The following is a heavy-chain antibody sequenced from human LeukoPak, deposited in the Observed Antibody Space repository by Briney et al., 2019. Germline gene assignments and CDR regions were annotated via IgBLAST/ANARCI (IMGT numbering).Heavy chain of an antibody. V-gene: IGHV4-59*01. CDR3: ASGSSWYMGGFDF. CDR2: IYHSESI. D-gene: IGHD6-13*01. Sequence: SETLSLTCTVSGGSISTYYWSWIRQPPGKGLEWIGYIYHSESIKYNPALKSRVTISVDTSENQFSLKPNSVTAADTAVYYCASGSSWYMGGFDFWGQGTLVTVSS. CDR1: GGSISTYY. J-gene: IGHJ4*02.